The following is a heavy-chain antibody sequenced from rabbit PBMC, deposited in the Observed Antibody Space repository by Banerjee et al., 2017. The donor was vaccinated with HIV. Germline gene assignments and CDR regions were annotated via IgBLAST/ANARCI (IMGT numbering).Heavy chain of an antibody. Sequence: QEQLVESGGGLVQPEGSLTLTCKASGFDFSSNAMCWVRQAPGKRPEWIACINTSSGNTVYASWAKGRFTISKTSSTTVTLQMTSLTAADTATYFCARDLAGVVGWNLNLWGQGTLVTVS. J-gene: IGHJ4*01. CDR2: INTSSGNT. V-gene: IGHV1S45*01. CDR1: GFDFSSNA. CDR3: ARDLAGVVGWNLNL. D-gene: IGHD4-1*01.